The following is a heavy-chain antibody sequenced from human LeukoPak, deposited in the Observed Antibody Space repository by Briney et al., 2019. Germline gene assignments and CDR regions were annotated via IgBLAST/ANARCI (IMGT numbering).Heavy chain of an antibody. D-gene: IGHD5-18*01. V-gene: IGHV3-21*01. CDR1: GITFNSYT. CDR3: ARGGRIQLWLLLRRSRYYYMDV. CDR2: ISSSSSYI. J-gene: IGHJ6*03. Sequence: GGSLRLSCAASGITFNSYTMNWVRQAPGKGLEWVSSISSSSSYIYYAASVKGRFTISRDNAKNSLYLQMNRLRAEDTAVYYCARGGRIQLWLLLRRSRYYYMDVWGKGTTVTVSS.